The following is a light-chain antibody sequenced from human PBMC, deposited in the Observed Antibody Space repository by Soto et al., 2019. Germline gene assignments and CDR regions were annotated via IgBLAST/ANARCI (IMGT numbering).Light chain of an antibody. CDR3: QQYGGSPIT. Sequence: EIVLTQSPGTLSLSPGERATLSCRASQSVSSRLAWYQHRPGQAPRLLTSGASSRATGIPDRFSGSGSGTDFTLTISRLEPEDFALYYCQQYGGSPITFGQGTRLEN. CDR2: GAS. J-gene: IGKJ5*01. CDR1: QSVSSR. V-gene: IGKV3-20*01.